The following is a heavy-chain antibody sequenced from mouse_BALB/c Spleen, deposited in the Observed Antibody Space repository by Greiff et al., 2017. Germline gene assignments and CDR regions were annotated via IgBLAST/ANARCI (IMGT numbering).Heavy chain of an antibody. Sequence: EVQGVESGPGLVKPSQSLSLTCTVTGYSITSDYAWNWIRQFPGNKLEWMGYISYSGSTSYNPSLKSRISITRDTSKNQFFLQLNSVTTEDTATYYCARGLDAMDYWGQGTSVTVSS. D-gene: IGHD4-1*01. J-gene: IGHJ4*01. CDR3: ARGLDAMDY. V-gene: IGHV3-2*02. CDR2: ISYSGST. CDR1: GYSITSDYA.